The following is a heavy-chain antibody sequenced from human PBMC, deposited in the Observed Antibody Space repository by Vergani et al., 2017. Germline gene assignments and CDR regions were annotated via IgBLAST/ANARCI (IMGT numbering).Heavy chain of an antibody. CDR2: ISYDGSNK. CDR3: AKFSTGDAFDI. D-gene: IGHD2-2*01. V-gene: IGHV3-30*18. J-gene: IGHJ3*02. CDR1: GFTFSSYG. Sequence: QVQLVKSGGGVVQPGRSLRLSCAASGFTFSSYGMHWVRQAPGKGLEWVAVISYDGSNKYYADSVKGRFTISRDNSKNTLYLQMNSLRAEDTAVYYCAKFSTGDAFDIWGQGTMVTVSS.